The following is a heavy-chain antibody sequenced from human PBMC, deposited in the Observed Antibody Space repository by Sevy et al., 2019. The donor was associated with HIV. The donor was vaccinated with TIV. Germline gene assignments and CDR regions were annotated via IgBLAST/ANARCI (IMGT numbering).Heavy chain of an antibody. J-gene: IGHJ6*02. CDR1: GFTFSSYW. D-gene: IGHD3-3*01. V-gene: IGHV3-7*01. CDR3: ARDTVLRFLEWLPTSHYYYGMDV. CDR2: IKQDGSEK. Sequence: GGSLRLSCAASGFTFSSYWMSWVHQAPGKGLEWVANIKQDGSEKYYVDSVKGRFTISRDNAKNSLYLQMNSLRAEDTAVYYCARDTVLRFLEWLPTSHYYYGMDVWGQGTTVTVSS.